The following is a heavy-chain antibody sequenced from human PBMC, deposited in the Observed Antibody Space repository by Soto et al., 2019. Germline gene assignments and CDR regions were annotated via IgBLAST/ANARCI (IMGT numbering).Heavy chain of an antibody. J-gene: IGHJ4*02. D-gene: IGHD1-26*01. CDR2: ITPYNGNA. CDR1: GYTFSNFG. V-gene: IGHV1-18*04. Sequence: QVQLVQSGAEVENPGASVKVSCKASGYTFSNFGINWVRQAPGQGLEWLGWITPYNGNANYAQKHQDRLTITTDTSTKTAYMQLRSLRSDDTAVYFCARDRMYSGAHHDYWGQGTLVTVSS. CDR3: ARDRMYSGAHHDY.